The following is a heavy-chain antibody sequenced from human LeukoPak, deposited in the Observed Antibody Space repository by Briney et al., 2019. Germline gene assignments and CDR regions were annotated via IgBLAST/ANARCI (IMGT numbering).Heavy chain of an antibody. CDR1: GFTFNIYG. J-gene: IGHJ4*02. CDR2: VGGDDDI. Sequence: PGRSLRLSWVAAGFTFNIYGTSSVSQAARKGLGWGSSVGGDDDIHYADSVKGHFTGYREDPKNTAYLQMNSLRLEDTAIYFCAKAATPRNRLWDHFDSWGQGTLVSVSS. V-gene: IGHV3-23*01. D-gene: IGHD2-21*01. CDR3: AKAATPRNRLWDHFDS.